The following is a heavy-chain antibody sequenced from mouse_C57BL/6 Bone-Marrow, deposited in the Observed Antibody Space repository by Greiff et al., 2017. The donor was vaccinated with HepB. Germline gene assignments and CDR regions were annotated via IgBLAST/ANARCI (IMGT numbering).Heavy chain of an antibody. D-gene: IGHD2-3*01. Sequence: EVMLVESGGGLVKPGGSLKLSCAASGFTFSDYGLHWVRQAPEKGLEWVAYISSGSSTIYYADTVKGRFTISRDNAKNTLFLQMTSLRSEDTAMYYCARAHDGYYEFAYWGQGTLVTVSA. CDR1: GFTFSDYG. CDR3: ARAHDGYYEFAY. V-gene: IGHV5-17*01. J-gene: IGHJ3*01. CDR2: ISSGSSTI.